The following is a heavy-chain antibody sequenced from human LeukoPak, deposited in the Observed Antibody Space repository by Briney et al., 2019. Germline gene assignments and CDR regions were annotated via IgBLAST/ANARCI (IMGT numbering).Heavy chain of an antibody. V-gene: IGHV3-11*06. CDR1: GXTFSDYY. CDR3: ARGGGYDKYYFDY. Sequence: PGGSLRLSCAASGXTFSDYYVSWIRQAPGKGLEWVSYISSSSSYTNYADSVKGRFTISRDNAKNSLYLQMNSLRAEDTAVYYCARGGGYDKYYFDYWGQGTLVTVSS. D-gene: IGHD5-12*01. CDR2: ISSSSSYT. J-gene: IGHJ4*02.